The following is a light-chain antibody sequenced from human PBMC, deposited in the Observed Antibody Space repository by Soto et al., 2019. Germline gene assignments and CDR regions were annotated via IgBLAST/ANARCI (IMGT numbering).Light chain of an antibody. J-gene: IGKJ5*01. CDR3: MQALQAPPT. CDR1: QSLLHSNGYNY. V-gene: IGKV2-28*01. Sequence: DIVMTQSPLSLPVTPGEPASISCRSSQSLLHSNGYNYLDWYLQKPGQSPQLLIYLDSNRASGVPDRFSGGGSGTDFTLKLSRVEAEDVGVYYCMQALQAPPTFGQGTRLEIK. CDR2: LDS.